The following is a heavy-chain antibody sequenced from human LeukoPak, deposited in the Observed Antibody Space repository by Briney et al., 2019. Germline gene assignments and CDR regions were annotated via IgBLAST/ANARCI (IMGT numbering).Heavy chain of an antibody. CDR2: IYPGDSDT. CDR3: ARRGDNFGRYYYTDY. D-gene: IGHD5-24*01. CDR1: GYTFTSYW. V-gene: IGHV5-51*01. Sequence: GASLQISCKGSGYTFTSYWIGWVRQLPGKGLEWMGIIYPGDSDTRYSPSLQGQVTISADTSISTPYLQWSSLKASDTAMYYCARRGDNFGRYYYTDYWGQGALVTVSS. J-gene: IGHJ4*02.